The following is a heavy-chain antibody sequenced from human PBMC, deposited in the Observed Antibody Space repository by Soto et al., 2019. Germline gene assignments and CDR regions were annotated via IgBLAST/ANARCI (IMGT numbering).Heavy chain of an antibody. CDR2: IVNSGTT. CDR1: GASTVSHYH. J-gene: IGHJ4*02. V-gene: IGHV4-31*02. Sequence: QVQLQESGPGLVKPSQTLSLTCSVSGASTVSHYHWTWIRQPPGKGLEWMGYIVNSGTTFYNPSLTSRLSISMDTSGNHFSLGLRSVTAADTAVYYCALALGPTTGLDYWGQGTLVTVSS. D-gene: IGHD1-26*01. CDR3: ALALGPTTGLDY.